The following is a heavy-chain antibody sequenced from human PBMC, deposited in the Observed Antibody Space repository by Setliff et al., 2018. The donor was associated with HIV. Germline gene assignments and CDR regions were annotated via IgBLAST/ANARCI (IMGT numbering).Heavy chain of an antibody. CDR1: GYSFTSNW. V-gene: IGHV5-51*01. CDR3: ARAGSGSYYNAPHY. J-gene: IGHJ4*02. Sequence: GESLKLSCKGSGYSFTSNWIGWVRQMPGKGLEWMGIIYPGDSDARYRPSFQVQVTISADKSISTAYLQWSSLKASDTAMYYCARAGSGSYYNAPHYWGQGTLVTVSS. D-gene: IGHD3-10*01. CDR2: IYPGDSDA.